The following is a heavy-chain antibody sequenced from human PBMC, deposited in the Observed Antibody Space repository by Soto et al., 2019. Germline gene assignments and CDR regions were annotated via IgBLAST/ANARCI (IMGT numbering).Heavy chain of an antibody. J-gene: IGHJ3*02. CDR2: IIPILGIA. Sequence: QVQLVQSGAEVKKPGSSVKVSCKASGGTFSSYTISWVRQAPGQGLEWMGRIIPILGIANYAEKIQGRVXMXAXXSTSTAYMGLGRLRSEDTAVYYCGGSGYSGDAFDIWGQGTMVAVSS. V-gene: IGHV1-69*02. CDR1: GGTFSSYT. CDR3: GGSGYSGDAFDI. D-gene: IGHD3-22*01.